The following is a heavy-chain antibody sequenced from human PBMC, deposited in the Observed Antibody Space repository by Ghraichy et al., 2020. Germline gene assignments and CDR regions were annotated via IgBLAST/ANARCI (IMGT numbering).Heavy chain of an antibody. CDR3: ARGYSRGWWRVPGGLYFDY. J-gene: IGHJ4*02. D-gene: IGHD6-19*01. Sequence: SVKVSCKASGGTFSSYAISWVRQAPGQGLEWMGGIIPIFGTANYAQKFQGRVTITADESTSTAYMELSSLRSEDTAVYYCARGYSRGWWRVPGGLYFDYWGQGTLVTVSS. CDR1: GGTFSSYA. CDR2: IIPIFGTA. V-gene: IGHV1-69*13.